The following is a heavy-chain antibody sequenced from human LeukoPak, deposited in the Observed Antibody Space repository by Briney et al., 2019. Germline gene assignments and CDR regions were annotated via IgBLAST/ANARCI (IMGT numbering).Heavy chain of an antibody. CDR2: SRRETEGGTT. D-gene: IGHD7-27*01. CDR3: TTDSNWGFFD. J-gene: IGHJ4*02. V-gene: IGHV3-15*01. CDR1: GFTFWNVW. Sequence: GGSLRLSCAASGFTFWNVWMSWVRQAPGKGLEWVARSRRETEGGTTDYNASVKGRFTISRDDSKNTLYLQMNSLKDEDTAMYYCTTDSNWGFFDWGQGTLVTVSS.